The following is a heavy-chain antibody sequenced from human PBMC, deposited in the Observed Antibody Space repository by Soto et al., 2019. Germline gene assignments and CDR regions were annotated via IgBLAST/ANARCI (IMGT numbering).Heavy chain of an antibody. D-gene: IGHD2-15*01. Sequence: GGSLRLSCAASGFTFSGHGMHWVRQAPGKGLEWVAVIWYDGGNTYYGDSVKGRFTISRDNSRNTLYLEMNSLRAEDTAVYYCARDWLHDSGGAIDMWGQGTMVTVSS. J-gene: IGHJ3*02. CDR3: ARDWLHDSGGAIDM. V-gene: IGHV3-33*01. CDR1: GFTFSGHG. CDR2: IWYDGGNT.